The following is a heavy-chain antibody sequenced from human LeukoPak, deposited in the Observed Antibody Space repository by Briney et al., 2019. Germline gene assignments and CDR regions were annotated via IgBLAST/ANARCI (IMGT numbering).Heavy chain of an antibody. CDR3: AKTGLREIAFDI. CDR1: GFTFSSYA. CDR2: ISGSGGST. D-gene: IGHD5-12*01. J-gene: IGHJ3*02. Sequence: GGSLRLSCAASGFTFSSYAMSWVRQAPGKGLEWVSAISGSGGSTYYADSVKGRFTISRDNSKNALYLQMNSLRAEDTAVYYCAKTGLREIAFDIWGQGTMVTVSS. V-gene: IGHV3-23*01.